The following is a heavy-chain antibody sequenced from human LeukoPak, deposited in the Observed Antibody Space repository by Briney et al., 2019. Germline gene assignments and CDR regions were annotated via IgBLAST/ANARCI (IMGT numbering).Heavy chain of an antibody. J-gene: IGHJ4*02. CDR1: GFTFDDYA. D-gene: IGHD2-15*01. Sequence: GGSLRLSCAASGFTFDDYAMHWVRQAPGKGLEWVSGITWNSGSIGYADSVKGRFTISRDNAKNSLYLQMNRLRAEDTALYYCAKKGTAATLDYWGQGTLVTVSS. CDR2: ITWNSGSI. CDR3: AKKGTAATLDY. V-gene: IGHV3-9*01.